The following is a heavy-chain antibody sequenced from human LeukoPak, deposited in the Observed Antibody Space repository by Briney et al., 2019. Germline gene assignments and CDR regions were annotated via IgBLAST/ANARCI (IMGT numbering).Heavy chain of an antibody. CDR2: ISYDGSNK. D-gene: IGHD5-12*01. V-gene: IGHV3-30*18. CDR3: AKDPVDEDY. Sequence: GGSLRLSCAASGFTFSSYGMHWVRQAPGKGLEWVAVISYDGSNKYYVDSVKGRFTISRDNSKNTLYLQMNSLRAEDTAVYYCAKDPVDEDYWGQGTLVTVSS. CDR1: GFTFSSYG. J-gene: IGHJ4*02.